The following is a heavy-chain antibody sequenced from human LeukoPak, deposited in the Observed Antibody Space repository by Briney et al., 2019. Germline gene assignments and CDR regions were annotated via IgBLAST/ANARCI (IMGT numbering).Heavy chain of an antibody. CDR1: GYTLTELS. J-gene: IGHJ4*02. CDR2: FDPEDGET. D-gene: IGHD3-22*01. CDR3: ATDYHLSSPDYDSSGSTFRN. Sequence: ASVTVSCKVSGYTLTELSMHWVRQAPGKGLEWMGGFDPEDGETIYAQKFQGRVTMTEDTSTDTAYMELSSLRSEDTAVHYCATDYHLSSPDYDSSGSTFRNWGQGTLVTASS. V-gene: IGHV1-24*01.